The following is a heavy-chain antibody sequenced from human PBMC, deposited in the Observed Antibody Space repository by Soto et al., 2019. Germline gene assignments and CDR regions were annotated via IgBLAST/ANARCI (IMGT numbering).Heavy chain of an antibody. CDR1: GYTFTSYG. CDR3: ARGMYGDY. J-gene: IGHJ4*02. Sequence: QVHLVQSGAEVKKPGASVKVSCKGSGYTFTSYGITWVRQAPGQGLEWMGWISAHNGNTDYAQKLQGRVTVTRDTSTSTAYMELRSLRSYDTAVYYCARGMYGDYWGQGALVTVSS. D-gene: IGHD2-8*01. V-gene: IGHV1-18*01. CDR2: ISAHNGNT.